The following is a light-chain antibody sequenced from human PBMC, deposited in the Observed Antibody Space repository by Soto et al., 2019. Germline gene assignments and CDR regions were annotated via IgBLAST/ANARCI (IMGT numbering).Light chain of an antibody. CDR2: ASS. CDR3: RQYNSSAPLFS. Sequence: EIVLTQSPGTLSLSPGERATLSCRASQSISGTHLAWYQHRPGQAPRPLIHASSNWATGVPDRFSGSGTGTDIALTISRLGPEEFAVYVCRQYNSSAPLFSFGQGTKLEIK. J-gene: IGKJ2*01. CDR1: QSISGTH. V-gene: IGKV3-20*01.